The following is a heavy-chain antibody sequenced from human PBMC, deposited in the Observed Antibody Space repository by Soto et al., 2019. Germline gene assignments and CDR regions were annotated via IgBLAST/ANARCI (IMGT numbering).Heavy chain of an antibody. D-gene: IGHD5-12*01. Sequence: PGASLKISCRVSGDRFTTYWIAWVRQMPGKGLEWMGIIYPGDFDTRYSPSFQGQVTISVDKSINTAYLQWNSLKASDSGIYYCARKHGRGYFNWFDPWGQGTLVTVSS. V-gene: IGHV5-51*01. J-gene: IGHJ5*02. CDR3: ARKHGRGYFNWFDP. CDR2: IYPGDFDT. CDR1: GDRFTTYW.